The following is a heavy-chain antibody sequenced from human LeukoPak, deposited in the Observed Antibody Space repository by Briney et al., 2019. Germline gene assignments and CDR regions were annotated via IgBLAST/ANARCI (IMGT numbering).Heavy chain of an antibody. CDR3: ARRSRVVGATNH. V-gene: IGHV5-51*01. D-gene: IGHD1-26*01. J-gene: IGHJ5*02. CDR1: GYSFTSYW. CDR2: IYPGDSDT. Sequence: LKXSCKGXGYSFTSYWIGWVRQVPGKGLEWMGIIYPGDSDTRYSPSFQGQVTISADKSISTAYLQWSSLKASDTAMYYCARRSRVVGATNHWGQGTLVTVSS.